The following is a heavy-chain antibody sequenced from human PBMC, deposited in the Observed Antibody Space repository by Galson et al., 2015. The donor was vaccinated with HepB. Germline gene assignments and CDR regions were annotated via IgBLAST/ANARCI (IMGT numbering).Heavy chain of an antibody. Sequence: SVKVSCKASGYTFIAYHVHWVRQAPGQGLEWMGWINPKNGGTIYAQKFQDRVTMTSDTSTSTVYMELWRLRSDDAAVYYCARDEWQLGGMDVWGQGTTVTVSS. D-gene: IGHD2-8*01. J-gene: IGHJ6*02. V-gene: IGHV1-2*02. CDR2: INPKNGGT. CDR3: ARDEWQLGGMDV. CDR1: GYTFIAYH.